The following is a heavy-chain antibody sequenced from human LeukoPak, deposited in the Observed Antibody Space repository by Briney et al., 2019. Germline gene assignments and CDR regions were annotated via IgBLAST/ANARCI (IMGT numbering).Heavy chain of an antibody. CDR1: EFTSSDYY. V-gene: IGHV3-11*04. Sequence: GGSLRLSCAASEFTSSDYYMSWIRQAPGEGLEWVSHISTSGNAIHYAHSVKGRFTISRDNAKNSLYLQMNSLRAEDTAVYYCVTYSLAVAGADHWGQGTLVTVSS. J-gene: IGHJ5*02. CDR3: VTYSLAVAGADH. CDR2: ISTSGNAI. D-gene: IGHD6-19*01.